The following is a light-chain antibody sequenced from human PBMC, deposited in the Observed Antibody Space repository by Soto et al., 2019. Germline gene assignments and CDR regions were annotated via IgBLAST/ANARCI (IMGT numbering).Light chain of an antibody. CDR2: DAS. CDR3: QQYIKWPPFT. V-gene: IGKV1-5*01. CDR1: QSIRNW. Sequence: DLQLTQSPSTLSASVGDRATITCRTSQSIRNWVAWYQQKPGKAPKLLIFDASSLQSGVPARFSASGSGTDFTLTISSLQSEDFAVYYCQQYIKWPPFTFGGGTKVDIK. J-gene: IGKJ4*01.